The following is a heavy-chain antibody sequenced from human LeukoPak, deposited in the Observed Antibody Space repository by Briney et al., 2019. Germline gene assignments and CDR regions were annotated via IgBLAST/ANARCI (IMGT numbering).Heavy chain of an antibody. J-gene: IGHJ5*02. CDR1: GFSFSFSN. Sequence: GGSLRLSCAASGFSFSFSNMNWVRQAPGKGLEWVSYISSANGHTYYADSVNGRFTISRDTAKNSLYLQMNSLRVEDTAIYFCARDRDSSGLYGGADLWGQGVLVTVSA. CDR2: ISSANGHT. CDR3: ARDRDSSGLYGGADL. D-gene: IGHD6-19*01. V-gene: IGHV3-21*03.